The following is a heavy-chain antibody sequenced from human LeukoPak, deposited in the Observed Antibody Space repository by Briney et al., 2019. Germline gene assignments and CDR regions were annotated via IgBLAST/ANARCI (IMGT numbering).Heavy chain of an antibody. Sequence: GGSLRLSCAASGFTVTGNDMSWVRQAPGKGLEWVSVIYSGGSTYYADSVKGRFTISRDNSKNTVFLQMNSLRAEDTAVYYCAKARLSTGWAYNDYWGPGTLVTVSS. CDR2: IYSGGST. CDR1: GFTVTGND. V-gene: IGHV3-53*01. D-gene: IGHD6-19*01. CDR3: AKARLSTGWAYNDY. J-gene: IGHJ4*02.